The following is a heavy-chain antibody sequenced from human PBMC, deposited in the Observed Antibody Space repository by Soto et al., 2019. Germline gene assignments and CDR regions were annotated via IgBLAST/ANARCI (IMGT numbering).Heavy chain of an antibody. Sequence: QVQLVQSGAEVKKPGSSVKVSCKASGGTFRSYAISWVRQAPGQGLEWMGGIIPIFGTANYAQKFQGRVTITADESTSTAYMELSSLRSEDTAVYYCARGYCSGGSCYSWFDPWGQGTLVTVSS. CDR3: ARGYCSGGSCYSWFDP. D-gene: IGHD2-15*01. J-gene: IGHJ5*02. CDR1: GGTFRSYA. CDR2: IIPIFGTA. V-gene: IGHV1-69*01.